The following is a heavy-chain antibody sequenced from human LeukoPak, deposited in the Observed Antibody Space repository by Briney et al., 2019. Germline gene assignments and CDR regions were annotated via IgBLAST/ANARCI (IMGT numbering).Heavy chain of an antibody. V-gene: IGHV1-8*01. J-gene: IGHJ5*02. Sequence: ASVKVSCKTSGYPFTTWEINWVRQAAGQGLEWMGWVHPNGGNTAYAQKFQGRITMTRDTSITTAYMELSGLTSDATAVYFCARGPRNDPWGQGTLVTVSA. D-gene: IGHD1-14*01. CDR1: GYPFTTWE. CDR3: ARGPRNDP. CDR2: VHPNGGNT.